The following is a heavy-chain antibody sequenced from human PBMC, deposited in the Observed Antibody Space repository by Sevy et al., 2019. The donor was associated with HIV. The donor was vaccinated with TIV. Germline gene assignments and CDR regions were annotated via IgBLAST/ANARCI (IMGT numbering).Heavy chain of an antibody. CDR3: AGITMVRGVIVVFDY. Sequence: SETLSLTCTVSGGSISSGSYYWSWIRQPAGKGLEWIGRFYTSGSTNYNPSLKSRVTISVDTSKNQFSLKLSSVTAADTAVYYCAGITMVRGVIVVFDYWGQGTLVTVSS. J-gene: IGHJ4*02. CDR2: FYTSGST. V-gene: IGHV4-61*02. D-gene: IGHD3-10*01. CDR1: GGSISSGSYY.